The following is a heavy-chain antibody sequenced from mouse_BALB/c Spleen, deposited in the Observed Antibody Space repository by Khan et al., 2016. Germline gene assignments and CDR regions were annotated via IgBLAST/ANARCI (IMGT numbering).Heavy chain of an antibody. V-gene: IGHV3-6*02. J-gene: IGHJ4*01. CDR2: ISYDGSN. Sequence: EVQLQESGPGLVKPSQSLSLTCSVSGFSITSGYFWNWIRQFPGNKLEWMGYISYDGSNHYNPSLKNRISITRETSKYQFFLKLNSVTTEDTATCFCARDRYYYAMDYGGQGTSVTVSS. CDR3: ARDRYYYAMDY. CDR1: GFSITSGYF.